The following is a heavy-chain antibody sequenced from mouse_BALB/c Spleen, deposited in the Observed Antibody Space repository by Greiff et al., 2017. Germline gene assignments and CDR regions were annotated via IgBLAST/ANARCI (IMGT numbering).Heavy chain of an antibody. CDR1: GYSITSGYY. D-gene: IGHD4-1*01. CDR2: ISYDGSN. CDR3: AREGEELAWFAY. V-gene: IGHV3-6*02. J-gene: IGHJ3*01. Sequence: EVKVEESGPGLVKPSQSLSLTCSVTGYSITSGYYWHWIRQFPGNKLEWMGYISYDGSNNYNPSLKNRISITRDTSKNQFFLKLNSVTTEDTATYYCAREGEELAWFAYWGQGTLVTVS.